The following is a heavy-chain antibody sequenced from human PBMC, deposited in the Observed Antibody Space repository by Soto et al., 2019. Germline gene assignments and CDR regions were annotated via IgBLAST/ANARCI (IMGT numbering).Heavy chain of an antibody. J-gene: IGHJ6*02. V-gene: IGHV2-5*01. CDR2: IYWNDDR. CDR1: GFSLTTGGVG. CDR3: IYRRASWDYHGLDV. D-gene: IGHD2-21*01. Sequence: QFTLKESGPTLVKPTQTLTLTCTFSGFSLTTGGVGVGWIRQPPGRSLEWLPVIYWNDDRRRSPSLENRLTITKDTSKNQVVLTMTNMDPVDTATYYCIYRRASWDYHGLDVWGQGTPVTVSS.